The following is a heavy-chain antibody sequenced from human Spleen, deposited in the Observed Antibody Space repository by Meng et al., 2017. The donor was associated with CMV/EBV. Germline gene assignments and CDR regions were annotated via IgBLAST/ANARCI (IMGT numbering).Heavy chain of an antibody. CDR1: GFTFSSYW. J-gene: IGHJ6*02. CDR2: IKQDGSEK. CDR3: AKRTMFLSYGMDV. D-gene: IGHD3-10*02. V-gene: IGHV3-7*01. Sequence: GGSLRLSCAASGFTFSSYWMSWVRQAPGKGLEWVANIKQDGSEKYYVDSVKGRFTISRDNAKNSLYLQMNSLRAEDTAVYYCAKRTMFLSYGMDVWGQGTTVTVSS.